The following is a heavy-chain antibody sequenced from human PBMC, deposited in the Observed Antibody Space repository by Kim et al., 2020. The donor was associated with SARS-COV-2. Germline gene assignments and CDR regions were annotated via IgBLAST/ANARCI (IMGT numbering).Heavy chain of an antibody. CDR3: AKDNDLKGAFDI. Sequence: GGSLRLSCAASGFTFDDYAMHWVRQAPGKGLEWVSGISWNSGSIGYADSVKGRFTISRDNAKNSLYLQMNSLRAEDTALYYCAKDNDLKGAFDIWGQGTMVTVSS. CDR2: ISWNSGSI. J-gene: IGHJ3*02. CDR1: GFTFDDYA. V-gene: IGHV3-9*01. D-gene: IGHD1-1*01.